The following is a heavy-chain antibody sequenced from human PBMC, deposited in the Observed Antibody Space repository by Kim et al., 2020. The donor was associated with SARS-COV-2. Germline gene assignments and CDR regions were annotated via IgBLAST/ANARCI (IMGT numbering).Heavy chain of an antibody. CDR3: ARERRYGYNDAFAI. V-gene: IGHV4-38-2*02. Sequence: SETLSLTCTVSGYSISSGYYWGWIRQPPGKGLEWIGRIYHSGSTYYNPSLTSRVTISVDTSKNQFSLKLSSVTAADTAVHYCARERRYGYNDAFAIWGQG. J-gene: IGHJ3*02. CDR2: IYHSGST. CDR1: GYSISSGYY. D-gene: IGHD5-12*01.